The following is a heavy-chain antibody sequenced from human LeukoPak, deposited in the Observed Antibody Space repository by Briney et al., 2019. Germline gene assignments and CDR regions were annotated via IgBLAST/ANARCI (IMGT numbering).Heavy chain of an antibody. Sequence: ASETLSLTCAVYGGSFSGYYWSWIRQPPGKGLEWIGEINHSGSTNYNPSLKSRVTISVDTSKNQFSLKLSSVTAADTAVYYCARGTMVVTRRAFDIWGQGTMVTVSS. CDR3: ARGTMVVTRRAFDI. V-gene: IGHV4-34*01. CDR1: GGSFSGYY. CDR2: INHSGST. D-gene: IGHD4-23*01. J-gene: IGHJ3*02.